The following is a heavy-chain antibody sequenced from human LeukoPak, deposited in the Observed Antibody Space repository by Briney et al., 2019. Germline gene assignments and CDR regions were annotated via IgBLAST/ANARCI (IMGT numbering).Heavy chain of an antibody. CDR3: ARERYSGSYSSGSRFDY. CDR2: IYHSGST. J-gene: IGHJ4*02. D-gene: IGHD1-26*01. V-gene: IGHV4-38-2*02. CDR1: GYSISSGYY. Sequence: KPSETLSLTCTVSGYSISSGYYWGWIRQPPGKGLEWIGSIYHSGSTYYNPSLKSRVTISVDTSKNQFSLKLSSVTAADTAVYYCARERYSGSYSSGSRFDYWGQGTLVTVSS.